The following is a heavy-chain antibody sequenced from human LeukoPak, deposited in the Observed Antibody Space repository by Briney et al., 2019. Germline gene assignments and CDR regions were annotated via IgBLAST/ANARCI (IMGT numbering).Heavy chain of an antibody. CDR2: IYYSGST. V-gene: IGHV4-39*07. J-gene: IGHJ4*02. CDR3: SRYGSGRYFDY. CDR1: GGSISSSSYY. Sequence: NSSETLSLTCTVSGGSISSSSYYWGWIRQPPGKGLEWIGSIYYSGSTYYNPSLKSRVTISVDTSKNQFSLKLSSVTAADTAVYYCSRYGSGRYFDYWGQGTLVTVSS. D-gene: IGHD3-10*01.